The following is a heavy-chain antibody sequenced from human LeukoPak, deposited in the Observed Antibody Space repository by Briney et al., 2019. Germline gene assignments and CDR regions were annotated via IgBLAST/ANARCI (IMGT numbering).Heavy chain of an antibody. Sequence: PGGSLRLSCEASGFTFSTFAMIWVRQPPGKGLEWVSSIFPSGGEIHYADSVRGRFTISRDNAKNSLYLQMNSLRAEDTAVYYCARDKGYFPLEHYYYYYYMDVWGKGTTVTVSS. V-gene: IGHV3-21*01. J-gene: IGHJ6*03. CDR3: ARDKGYFPLEHYYYYYYMDV. D-gene: IGHD6-13*01. CDR2: IFPSGGEI. CDR1: GFTFSTFA.